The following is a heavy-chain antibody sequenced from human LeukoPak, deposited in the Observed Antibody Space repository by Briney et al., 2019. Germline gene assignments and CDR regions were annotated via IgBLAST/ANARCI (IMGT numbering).Heavy chain of an antibody. Sequence: SVKVSCKASGYTFTSYGISWVRQAPGQGLEWMGRIIPIFGTANYAQKFQGRVTITTDESTSTAYMELSSLRSEDTAVYYCAREGRTYYYDSSGYAWGQGTLVTVSS. CDR1: GYTFTSYG. CDR2: IIPIFGTA. CDR3: AREGRTYYYDSSGYA. D-gene: IGHD3-22*01. J-gene: IGHJ5*02. V-gene: IGHV1-69*05.